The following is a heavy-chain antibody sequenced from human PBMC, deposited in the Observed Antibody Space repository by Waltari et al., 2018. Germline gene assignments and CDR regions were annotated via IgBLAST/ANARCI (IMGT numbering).Heavy chain of an antibody. D-gene: IGHD2-15*01. CDR2: IYYSGST. Sequence: QLRLQESGPGLVKPSETLSLTCTVSGGSISSSSYSWGWIRQPPGKGLEWIGSIYYSGSTYYNPSLKSRVTISVDTSKNQFSLKLSSVTAADTAVYYCASEAYGGSRAFDYWGQGTLVTVSS. V-gene: IGHV4-39*07. CDR3: ASEAYGGSRAFDY. CDR1: GGSISSSSYS. J-gene: IGHJ4*02.